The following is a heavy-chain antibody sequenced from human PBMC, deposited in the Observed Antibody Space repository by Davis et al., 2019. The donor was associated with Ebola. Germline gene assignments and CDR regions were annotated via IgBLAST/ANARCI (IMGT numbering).Heavy chain of an antibody. V-gene: IGHV3-30-3*01. D-gene: IGHD2-21*02. CDR1: RFTFTRFP. CDR3: AKDKESYCGGDCYRYDAFDI. Sequence: GGSLRLSCAASRFTFTRFPMHWVRQAPGKWLEWVALISYDGSTNYYADSVKGRFTISRDNSKNTLYLQMNSQRAEDTAVYYCAKDKESYCGGDCYRYDAFDIWGQGTMVTVSS. CDR2: ISYDGSTN. J-gene: IGHJ3*02.